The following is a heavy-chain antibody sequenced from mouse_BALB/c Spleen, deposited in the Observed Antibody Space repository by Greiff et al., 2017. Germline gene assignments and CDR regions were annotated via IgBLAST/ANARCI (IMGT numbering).Heavy chain of an antibody. J-gene: IGHJ4*01. CDR1: GFTFSSFG. D-gene: IGHD2-1*01. CDR3: ARHGLYGKPAMDY. V-gene: IGHV5-17*02. CDR2: ISSGSSTI. Sequence: EVKLMESGGGLVQPGGSRKLSCAASGFTFSSFGMHWVRQAPEKGLEWVAYISSGSSTIYYADTVKGRFTISRDNPKNTLFLQMTSLKSEDTAMYYCARHGLYGKPAMDYWGQGTSVTVSS.